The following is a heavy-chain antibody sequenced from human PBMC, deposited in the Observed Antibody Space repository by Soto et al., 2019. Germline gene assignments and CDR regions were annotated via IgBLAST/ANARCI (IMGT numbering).Heavy chain of an antibody. CDR2: NSGSGDET. J-gene: IGHJ4*02. D-gene: IGHD5-18*01. Sequence: EEQLLVSGGGLVQPGGSLRLSCAGSGFTFSSYAMSWVRQAPGKGLEWVSSNSGSGDETHHADSVKGRLTISRANSENTVYLQMSSLRAEDTAIYYCAKGRDSNSYMGLLYLWGQGTLVTFSS. CDR3: AKGRDSNSYMGLLYL. CDR1: GFTFSSYA. V-gene: IGHV3-23*01.